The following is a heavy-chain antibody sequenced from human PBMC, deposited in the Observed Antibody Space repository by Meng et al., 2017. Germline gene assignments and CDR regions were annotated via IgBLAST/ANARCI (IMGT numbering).Heavy chain of an antibody. CDR2: INPNSGGT. D-gene: IGHD3-10*01. Sequence: QVQLVKSGAEVKKPGASVKVSCKASGYTFTGYYMHWVRQAPGQGLEWMGRINPNSGGTNYAQKFQGRVTMTRDTSISTAYMELSRLRSDDTAVYYCARDYGSGRIILHFDYWGQGTLVTVSS. V-gene: IGHV1-2*06. CDR3: ARDYGSGRIILHFDY. CDR1: GYTFTGYY. J-gene: IGHJ4*02.